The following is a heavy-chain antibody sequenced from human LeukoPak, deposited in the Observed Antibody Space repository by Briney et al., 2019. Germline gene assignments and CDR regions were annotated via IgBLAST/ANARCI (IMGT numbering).Heavy chain of an antibody. Sequence: SATLSLTCTVSGNSFGDYYWSWIRQPAGKGLEWIGRIYTSGSTTYNPSLKSRVTMSVDTSKSQFSLNLMSVTAADTAVYYCAGGYSYGSTYYYMDVWGKGTTVTISS. V-gene: IGHV4-4*07. CDR3: AGGYSYGSTYYYMDV. J-gene: IGHJ6*03. CDR1: GNSFGDYY. CDR2: IYTSGST. D-gene: IGHD5-18*01.